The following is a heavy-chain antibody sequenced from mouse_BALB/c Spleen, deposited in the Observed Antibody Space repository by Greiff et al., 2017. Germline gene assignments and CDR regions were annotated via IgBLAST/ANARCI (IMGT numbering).Heavy chain of an antibody. V-gene: IGHV1-14*01. Sequence: VQLQQSGPELVKPGASVKMSCKASGYTFTSYVMHWVKQKPGQGLEWIGYINPYNDGTKYNEKFKGKATLTSDKSSSTAYMELSSLTSEDSAVYYCAREGGKLVGHFDYWGQDTTLTVSS. CDR1: GYTFTSYV. J-gene: IGHJ2*01. D-gene: IGHD1-3*01. CDR3: AREGGKLVGHFDY. CDR2: INPYNDGT.